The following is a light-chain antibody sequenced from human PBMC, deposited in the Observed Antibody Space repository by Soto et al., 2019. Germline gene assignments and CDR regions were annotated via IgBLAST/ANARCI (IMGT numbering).Light chain of an antibody. Sequence: QSVLTQPPSVSGAPGQRVTISCTGSSSNIGAGYDVHWYQQLPGTAPKLLIYANSNRPSGVPDRFSGSKSGTSASLAITGRHAEDEADYYCQSFDTSLSSSDVVFGGGTKLTVL. CDR3: QSFDTSLSSSDVV. J-gene: IGLJ2*01. CDR2: ANS. CDR1: SSNIGAGYD. V-gene: IGLV1-40*01.